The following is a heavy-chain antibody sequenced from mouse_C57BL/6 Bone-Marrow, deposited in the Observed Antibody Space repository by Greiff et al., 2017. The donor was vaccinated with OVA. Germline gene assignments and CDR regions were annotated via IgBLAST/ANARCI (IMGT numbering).Heavy chain of an antibody. J-gene: IGHJ1*03. Sequence: EVQRVESGGGLVQPKGSLKLSCAASGFSFNTYAMNWVRQAPGKGLEWVARIRSKSNNYATYYADSVKDRFTISRDDSESMLYLQMNNLKTEDTAMYYCVKLGRGYFDVWGTGTTVTVSS. CDR3: VKLGRGYFDV. CDR2: IRSKSNNYAT. D-gene: IGHD4-1*01. V-gene: IGHV10-1*01. CDR1: GFSFNTYA.